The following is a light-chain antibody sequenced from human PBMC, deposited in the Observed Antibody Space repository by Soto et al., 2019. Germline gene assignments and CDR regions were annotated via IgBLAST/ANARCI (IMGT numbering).Light chain of an antibody. CDR2: KAS. CDR1: QSISSW. J-gene: IGKJ2*01. V-gene: IGKV1-5*03. CDR3: QQYNSYPYT. Sequence: GDRVTITCRASQSISSWLAWYQQKPGKAPNLLIYKASRLQSGVPSRFSGNGSGTEFTLTISSLQPDDFATYYCQQYNSYPYTFGQGTKLEIK.